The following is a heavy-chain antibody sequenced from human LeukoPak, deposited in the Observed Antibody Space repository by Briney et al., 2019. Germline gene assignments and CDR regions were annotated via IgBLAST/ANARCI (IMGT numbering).Heavy chain of an antibody. D-gene: IGHD5-12*01. CDR1: GGSFSGYY. V-gene: IGHV4-34*01. J-gene: IGHJ4*02. Sequence: SETLSLTCAVYGGSFSGYYWGWIRQPPGKGLEWIGEINHSGSTNYNPSLKSRVTISVDTSKNQFSLKLSSVTAADTAVYYCARVKYSGYDGFRRRYFDYWGQGTLVTVSS. CDR3: ARVKYSGYDGFRRRYFDY. CDR2: INHSGST.